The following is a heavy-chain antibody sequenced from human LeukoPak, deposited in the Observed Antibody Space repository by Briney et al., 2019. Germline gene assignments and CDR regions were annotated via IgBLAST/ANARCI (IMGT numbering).Heavy chain of an antibody. D-gene: IGHD6-13*01. Sequence: GGSLRHSCAASGFTVSINYMSWVRQAPGRGLEGGSGIYSGGSTYYPDSVKARFTISRDNSKNTLFLQMNSLRAEDTAVYYCARDWIAAAGGPDAFDIWGQGTMVTVSS. CDR3: ARDWIAAAGGPDAFDI. CDR1: GFTVSINY. J-gene: IGHJ3*02. CDR2: IYSGGST. V-gene: IGHV3-66*01.